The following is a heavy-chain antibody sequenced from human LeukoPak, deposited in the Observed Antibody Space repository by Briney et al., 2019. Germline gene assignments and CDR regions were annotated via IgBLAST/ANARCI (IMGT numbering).Heavy chain of an antibody. V-gene: IGHV1-2*06. CDR2: INPNSGGT. J-gene: IGHJ4*02. CDR1: GYTFTGHY. CDR3: ARGDNWGSEAH. Sequence: ASVKVPCKASGYTFTGHYMHWVRQAPGQGLEWMGRINPNSGGTNYAQKFQGRVTMTRDTSISTAYMELSRLRSDDTAVYYCARGDNWGSEAHWGQGTRVTVSS. D-gene: IGHD7-27*01.